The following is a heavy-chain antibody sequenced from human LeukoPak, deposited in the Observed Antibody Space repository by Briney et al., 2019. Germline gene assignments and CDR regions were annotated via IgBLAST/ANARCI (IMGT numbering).Heavy chain of an antibody. CDR3: ARMYYDFWSGYYDY. Sequence: PGGSLRLSCAAPGFTFSSYAMHWVRQAPGKGLEYVSAISSNGGSTYYANSVKGRFTISRDNSKNTLYLQMGSLRAEDMAVYYCARMYYDFWSGYYDYWGEGTLVTVSA. V-gene: IGHV3-64*01. J-gene: IGHJ4*02. CDR1: GFTFSSYA. CDR2: ISSNGGST. D-gene: IGHD3-3*01.